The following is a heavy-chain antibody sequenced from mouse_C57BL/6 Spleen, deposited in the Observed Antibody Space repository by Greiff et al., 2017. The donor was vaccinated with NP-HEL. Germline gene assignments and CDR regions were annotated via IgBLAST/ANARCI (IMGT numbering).Heavy chain of an antibody. J-gene: IGHJ3*01. Sequence: VQLQQPGAELVRPGSSVKLSCTASGYTFTSYWMPWVKQRPIQGLEWIGNIDPSDSETHYTQKFKDKATLTVDKSSSTAYMQLSSLTSEDSAVYYCAREGDYGFAYWGQGTLVTVSA. CDR2: IDPSDSET. CDR3: AREGDYGFAY. CDR1: GYTFTSYW. V-gene: IGHV1-52*01. D-gene: IGHD2-4*01.